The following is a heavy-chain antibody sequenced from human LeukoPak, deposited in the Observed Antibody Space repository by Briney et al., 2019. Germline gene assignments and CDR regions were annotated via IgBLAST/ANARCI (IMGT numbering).Heavy chain of an antibody. V-gene: IGHV3-30*02. Sequence: GGSLRLSCAASGFTFSSYGMHWVRQAPGKGLEWVAFIRYDGSNKYYADSVKGRFTISRDNSKNTLYLQMNSLRAEDTAVYYCAKDPYNSRVYYRGYYYNYLEVGGKGPTFTVS. CDR1: GFTFSSYG. CDR2: IRYDGSNK. J-gene: IGHJ6*03. D-gene: IGHD3-22*01. CDR3: AKDPYNSRVYYRGYYYNYLEV.